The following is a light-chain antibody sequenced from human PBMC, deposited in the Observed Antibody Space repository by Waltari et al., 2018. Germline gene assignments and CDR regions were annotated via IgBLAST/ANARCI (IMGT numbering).Light chain of an antibody. V-gene: IGLV3-21*04. Sequence: SYVLTQPPSVSVAPGKTARITCGGKNIGSKSAHWYQQKPGQAPVLVIYYDSDWPSGIPERFAGSNSGNTATLTISRVEAGDEADYYCQVWDSSSDHVVFGGGTKLTVL. CDR2: YDS. J-gene: IGLJ2*01. CDR3: QVWDSSSDHVV. CDR1: NIGSKS.